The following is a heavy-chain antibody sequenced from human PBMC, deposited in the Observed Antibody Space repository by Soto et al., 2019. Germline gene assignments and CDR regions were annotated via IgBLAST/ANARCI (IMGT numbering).Heavy chain of an antibody. D-gene: IGHD6-19*01. CDR3: AKGGRQWLVTSDFNY. Sequence: GGSLRLSCAASGLTFSDYATHWVRQAPGKGLEWVAVVSHDGRNTHYADSVKGRFTISRDSSKNTVSLEMTSLRAEDTAVYYCAKGGRQWLVTSDFNYWGQGALVTVSS. V-gene: IGHV3-30*18. CDR1: GLTFSDYA. J-gene: IGHJ4*02. CDR2: VSHDGRNT.